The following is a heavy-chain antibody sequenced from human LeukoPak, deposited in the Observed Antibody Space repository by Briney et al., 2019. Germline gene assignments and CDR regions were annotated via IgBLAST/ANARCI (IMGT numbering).Heavy chain of an antibody. D-gene: IGHD4-11*01. CDR2: IYHGGRT. V-gene: IGHV4-38-2*02. CDR3: ARMSDYNYYYYYMDV. Sequence: SETLSLTCIVSGYSISSGYYWGWIRQPPGQGLEWIGSIYHGGRTYYNPSLKSRVTISVDTSKNQFSLKLSSVTAADTAVYYCARMSDYNYYYYYMDVWGKGTTVTVSS. J-gene: IGHJ6*03. CDR1: GYSISSGYY.